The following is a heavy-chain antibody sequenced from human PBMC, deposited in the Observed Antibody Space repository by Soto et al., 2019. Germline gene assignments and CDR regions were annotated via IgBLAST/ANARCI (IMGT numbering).Heavy chain of an antibody. D-gene: IGHD3-22*01. Sequence: QVQLVQSGAEVKKPGSSVEVSCKASGGTFSSYTISWVRQAPGQGLEWMGRIIPILGIANYAQKFQGRVTITADKSTSTAYMELSSLRSEDTAVYYCARDRGGSYYDSSGYYRSDYWGQGTLVTVSP. V-gene: IGHV1-69*08. CDR2: IIPILGIA. CDR1: GGTFSSYT. J-gene: IGHJ4*02. CDR3: ARDRGGSYYDSSGYYRSDY.